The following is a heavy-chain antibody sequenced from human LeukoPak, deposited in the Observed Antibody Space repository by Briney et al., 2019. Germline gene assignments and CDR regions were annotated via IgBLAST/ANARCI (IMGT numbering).Heavy chain of an antibody. V-gene: IGHV4-4*07. J-gene: IGHJ4*02. D-gene: IGHD4-17*01. CDR1: GGSISSYY. CDR3: ARGHSFGYGDYRYYFDY. Sequence: PSETLSLTCTVSGGSISSYYWSWIRQPAGKGLEWIGRIYTSGSTNYNPSLKSRVTISVDKSKNQFSLKLSSVTAADTAVYYCARGHSFGYGDYRYYFDYWGQGTLVTVSS. CDR2: IYTSGST.